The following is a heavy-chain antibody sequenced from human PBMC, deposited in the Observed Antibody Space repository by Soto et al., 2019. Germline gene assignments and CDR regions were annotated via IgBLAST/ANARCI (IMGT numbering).Heavy chain of an antibody. CDR3: AREIAVAGKTSDVFDI. Sequence: SVKLSCKASGGTFSSYTFSWVRQAPGQGLEWMGRIVPILGIGNYAQKFQGSVTITADKSTSTAYMELSSLRSEDTAVYYCAREIAVAGKTSDVFDIWGQGTMVTVSS. D-gene: IGHD6-19*01. CDR2: IVPILGIG. CDR1: GGTFSSYT. J-gene: IGHJ3*02. V-gene: IGHV1-69*02.